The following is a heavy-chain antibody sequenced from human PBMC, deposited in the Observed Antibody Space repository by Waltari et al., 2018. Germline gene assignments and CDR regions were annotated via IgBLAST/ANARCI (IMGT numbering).Heavy chain of an antibody. CDR1: GGSIGRSNYS. D-gene: IGHD3-3*01. V-gene: IGHV4-39*01. Sequence: QLQLQESGPGLVKPSETLSLTCNVSGGSIGRSNYSWGWIRQPPGKGLEWIGNTYHSGTTYYNPSLKSRVAISVDTSKNQFSLKVSSMTATDTAIYYCARQDFWSGYYTIDYWGQGTLVTVSS. CDR3: ARQDFWSGYYTIDY. J-gene: IGHJ4*02. CDR2: TYHSGTT.